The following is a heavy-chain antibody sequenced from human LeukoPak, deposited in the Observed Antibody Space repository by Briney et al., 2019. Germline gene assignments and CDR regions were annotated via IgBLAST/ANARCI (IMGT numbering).Heavy chain of an antibody. Sequence: ASVMVSCKASGYTFTGYYMHWVRQAPGQGLEWMGRINPNSGGTNYAQKFQGRVTMTRDTSISTAYMELSRLRSDDTAVYYCASHASSIAARPNYYYYMDVWGKGTTVTVSS. V-gene: IGHV1-2*06. CDR3: ASHASSIAARPNYYYYMDV. CDR2: INPNSGGT. J-gene: IGHJ6*03. CDR1: GYTFTGYY. D-gene: IGHD6-6*01.